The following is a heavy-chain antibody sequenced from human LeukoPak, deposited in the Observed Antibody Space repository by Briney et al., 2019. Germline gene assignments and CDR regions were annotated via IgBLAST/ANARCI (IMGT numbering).Heavy chain of an antibody. J-gene: IGHJ3*02. CDR2: INPNSGGT. D-gene: IGHD6-13*01. V-gene: IGHV1-2*02. Sequence: ASVKVSCKASGYTFTGYYMHWVRQAPGQGLEWMGWINPNSGGTNYAQKFQGRVTMTRDTTISTAYMELSRLRSDDTAVYYCASYYLSPGPEQYSSNYNAFDIWGQGTMVTVSS. CDR3: ASYYLSPGPEQYSSNYNAFDI. CDR1: GYTFTGYY.